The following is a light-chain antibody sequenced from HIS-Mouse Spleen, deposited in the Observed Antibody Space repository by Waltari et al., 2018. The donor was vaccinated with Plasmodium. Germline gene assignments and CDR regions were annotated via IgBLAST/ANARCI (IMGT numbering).Light chain of an antibody. CDR1: SSNIGSNT. CDR2: SNK. Sequence: QSVLTQPLSASGTPGQRVTISCSGSSSNIGSNTVNWYQQLPGTAPKRLIYSNKHRPSGVPDRFAGSKSGTSASLAISGLQSEDEADYYCAAWDDSLNGWVFGGGTKLTVL. J-gene: IGLJ3*02. CDR3: AAWDDSLNGWV. V-gene: IGLV1-44*01.